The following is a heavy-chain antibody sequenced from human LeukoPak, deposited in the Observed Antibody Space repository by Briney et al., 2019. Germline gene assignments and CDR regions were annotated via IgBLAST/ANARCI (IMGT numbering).Heavy chain of an antibody. V-gene: IGHV1-69*10. CDR1: GGTFSSYA. CDR2: IISIFGIA. Sequence: GASVKVSCKASGGTFSSYAISWVRQAPGQGLEWMGRIISIFGIANYAQKFQGRVTITADKYTSTAYMELSSLRSEDTAVYYCAGDTGIAARSNWFDPWGQGTLVTVSS. D-gene: IGHD6-6*01. CDR3: AGDTGIAARSNWFDP. J-gene: IGHJ5*02.